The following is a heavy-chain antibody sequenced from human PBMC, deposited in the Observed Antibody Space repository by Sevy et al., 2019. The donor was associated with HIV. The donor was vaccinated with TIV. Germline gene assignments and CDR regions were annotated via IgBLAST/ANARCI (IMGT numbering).Heavy chain of an antibody. Sequence: GGSLRLSCAASGFTFSSYAMHWVRQAPGKGLEWVAVISYDGSNKYYADSVKGRFTISRDNSKNTLYLQMNSLRGEDMAVYYCARDQGSSVWTYYFDYWGQGTLVTVSS. CDR1: GFTFSSYA. V-gene: IGHV3-30-3*01. CDR3: ARDQGSSVWTYYFDY. J-gene: IGHJ4*02. CDR2: ISYDGSNK. D-gene: IGHD6-25*01.